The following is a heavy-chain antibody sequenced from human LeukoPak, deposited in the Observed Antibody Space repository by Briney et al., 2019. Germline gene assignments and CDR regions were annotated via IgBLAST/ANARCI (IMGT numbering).Heavy chain of an antibody. CDR2: ISSRSTYI. CDR1: GFTFSTYS. D-gene: IGHD3-9*01. V-gene: IGHV3-21*01. J-gene: IGHJ5*02. CDR3: AKGYDILTGFDP. Sequence: GGSLRLSCAASGFTFSTYSMNWVRQAPGKGLEWVSSISSRSTYIYYADSVKGRFTISRDNSKNTLYLQMNSLRAEDTAVYYCAKGYDILTGFDPWGQGTLVTVSS.